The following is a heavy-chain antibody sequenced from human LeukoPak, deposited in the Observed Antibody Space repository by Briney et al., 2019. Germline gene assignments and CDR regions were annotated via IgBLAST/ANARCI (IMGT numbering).Heavy chain of an antibody. CDR2: INHRGST. CDR3: ARRPLDSTGYSLGDY. J-gene: IGHJ4*02. Sequence: SETLSLTCAAYGGSFSGYYWSWIRQPPGKGLEWIGEINHRGSTNYNPSLKSRVTISVDTPKNKFSLKVSSVTAADTAVYYYARRPLDSTGYSLGDYWNQGTLVTVSS. CDR1: GGSFSGYY. V-gene: IGHV4-34*01. D-gene: IGHD3-22*01.